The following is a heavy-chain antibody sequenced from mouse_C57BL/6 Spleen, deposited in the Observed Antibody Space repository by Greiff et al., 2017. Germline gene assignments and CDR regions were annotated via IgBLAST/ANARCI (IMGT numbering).Heavy chain of an antibody. V-gene: IGHV6-6*01. J-gene: IGHJ2*01. Sequence: EVQLVESGGGLVQPGGSMKLSCAASGFTFSDAWMDWVRQSPEKGLEWVAEIRNKANNHATYYAESVKGRFTISRDDSKSSVYLQMNSLRAEDTGIYYCTRSTVVEDYFDYWGQGTTLTVSS. CDR2: IRNKANNHAT. D-gene: IGHD1-1*01. CDR3: TRSTVVEDYFDY. CDR1: GFTFSDAW.